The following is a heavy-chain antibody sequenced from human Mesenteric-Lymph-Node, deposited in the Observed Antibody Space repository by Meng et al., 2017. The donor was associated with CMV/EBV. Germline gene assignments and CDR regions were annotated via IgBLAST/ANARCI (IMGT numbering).Heavy chain of an antibody. CDR2: ITSSSVYI. D-gene: IGHD3-3*01. CDR1: GFTFSSYI. CDR3: ARDWSGSDY. V-gene: IGHV3-21*01. Sequence: GESLKISCAASGFTFSSYIMNWVRRAPGTGLEWVSSITSSSVYIYYADSVKGRFTVSRDKAKNSLYLQMNSLRAEDTAVYYCARDWSGSDYWGQGTLVTVSS. J-gene: IGHJ4*02.